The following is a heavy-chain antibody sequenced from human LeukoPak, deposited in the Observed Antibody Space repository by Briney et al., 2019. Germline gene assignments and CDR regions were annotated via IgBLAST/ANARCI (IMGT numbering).Heavy chain of an antibody. J-gene: IGHJ3*02. Sequence: GRSLRLSCAASGFTFDDYAMHWVRQAPGKGLEWVSGISWNSGSIGYADSVKGRFTISRDNAKNSLYLQMNSLRAEDTALYYCAKEYPYYDSSGYFSADAFDIWGQGTMVTVSS. V-gene: IGHV3-9*01. CDR1: GFTFDDYA. CDR3: AKEYPYYDSSGYFSADAFDI. D-gene: IGHD3-22*01. CDR2: ISWNSGSI.